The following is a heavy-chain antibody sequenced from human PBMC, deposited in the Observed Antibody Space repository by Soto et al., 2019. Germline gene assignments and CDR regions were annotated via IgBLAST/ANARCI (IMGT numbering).Heavy chain of an antibody. CDR1: GYSFTSYW. CDR2: IYPGDSDT. Sequence: PGESLKISCKGSGYSFTSYWIGWVRQMPGKGLEWMGIIYPGDSDTRYSPSFQGQVTISADKSISTAYLQWSSLKASDTAMYYCARQDKVRGVSVYYYYGMDVWGQGTTVTVS. D-gene: IGHD3-10*01. V-gene: IGHV5-51*01. J-gene: IGHJ6*02. CDR3: ARQDKVRGVSVYYYYGMDV.